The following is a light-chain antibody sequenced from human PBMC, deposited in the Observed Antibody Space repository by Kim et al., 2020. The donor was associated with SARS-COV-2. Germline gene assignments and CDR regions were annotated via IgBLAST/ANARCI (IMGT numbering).Light chain of an antibody. CDR2: ETS. V-gene: IGKV3-11*01. J-gene: IGKJ4*01. Sequence: LSPEERATLSCRASQSVGNSLAWFQQKPGQAPRLLIFETSNRATGIPARFSGSGSGTAFTLTISSLEPEDFAVYYCQQRYNWPLTFGGGTKVEIK. CDR3: QQRYNWPLT. CDR1: QSVGNS.